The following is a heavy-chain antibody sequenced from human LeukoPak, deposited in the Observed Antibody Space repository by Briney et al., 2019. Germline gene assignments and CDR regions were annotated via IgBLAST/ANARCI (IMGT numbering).Heavy chain of an antibody. D-gene: IGHD5-24*01. J-gene: IGHJ5*02. Sequence: SETLSLTCAVYGGSFSGYYWSWIRQPPGKGLEWIGEINHSGSTNYNPSLKSRVTISVDTSKNQFSLKLSSVTAADTAVYYCARGPAGIHGLHRGWSDPWGQGTLVTVSS. V-gene: IGHV4-34*01. CDR2: INHSGST. CDR1: GGSFSGYY. CDR3: ARGPAGIHGLHRGWSDP.